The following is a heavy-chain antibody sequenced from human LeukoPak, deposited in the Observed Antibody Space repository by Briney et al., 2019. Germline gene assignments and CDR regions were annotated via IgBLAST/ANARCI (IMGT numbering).Heavy chain of an antibody. CDR2: IRYDGSNK. CDR1: GFTFSSYG. CDR3: AKDNYDYGDYDGGDY. J-gene: IGHJ4*02. V-gene: IGHV3-30*02. D-gene: IGHD4-17*01. Sequence: GGSLRLSCAASGFTFSSYGMHWVRQAPGKGLEWVAFIRYDGSNKYYVDSVKGRFTISRDNSKNTLYLQMNSLRAEDTAVYYCAKDNYDYGDYDGGDYWGQGTLVTVSP.